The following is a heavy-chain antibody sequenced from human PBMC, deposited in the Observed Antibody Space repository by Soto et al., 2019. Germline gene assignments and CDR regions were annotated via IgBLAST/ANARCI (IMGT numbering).Heavy chain of an antibody. D-gene: IGHD2-15*01. CDR3: ARHGRGNDVVKYYYYGMDV. J-gene: IGHJ6*02. CDR1: GGSISSSIYF. Sequence: QLQLQESGPGLVTPSETLSLTCAVSGGSISSSIYFWGWIRQPPGEGLEWIGSMYYSGTTSYNPSRKTRVSISIDTAKNQCSLRLSSVTAADTAVYYCARHGRGNDVVKYYYYGMDVWGQGTTVTVSS. V-gene: IGHV4-39*01. CDR2: MYYSGTT.